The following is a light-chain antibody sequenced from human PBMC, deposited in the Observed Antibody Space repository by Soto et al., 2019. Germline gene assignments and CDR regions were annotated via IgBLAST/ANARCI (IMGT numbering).Light chain of an antibody. CDR1: QSVSSNY. Sequence: EIVLTHSPGTLSLSPWERATLSCRTSQSVSSNYLAWYQQRPGQAPRLLIYGASSRATGIPDRFSGSGSGTDFTLTISRLEPEDFAVYYCQQYGSSQTFGQGTKVDIK. CDR2: GAS. J-gene: IGKJ1*01. CDR3: QQYGSSQT. V-gene: IGKV3-20*01.